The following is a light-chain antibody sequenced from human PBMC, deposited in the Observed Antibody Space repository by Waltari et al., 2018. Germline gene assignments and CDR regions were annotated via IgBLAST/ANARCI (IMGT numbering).Light chain of an antibody. CDR3: MQAQEPRYT. CDR2: LGS. V-gene: IGKV2-28*01. J-gene: IGKJ2*01. Sequence: IVTNQFPLSLAVTPGEPASISCTSSESLLNANGYTYLDWYLQKPRQSPQLLIYLGSSRASGVPDRFSGSGSGTHFTLKISRVEADDVGVYYCMQAQEPRYTFGQGTKLEIK. CDR1: ESLLNANGYTY.